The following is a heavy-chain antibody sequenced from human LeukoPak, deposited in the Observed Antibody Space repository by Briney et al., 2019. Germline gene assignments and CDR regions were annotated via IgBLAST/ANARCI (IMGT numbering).Heavy chain of an antibody. J-gene: IGHJ4*02. V-gene: IGHV5-51*01. CDR2: IYPSDSDT. CDR1: GYSFTTNW. CDR3: ARLSPGVGATAEY. Sequence: HGESLKISCKGSGYSFTTNWIGWVRQMPGKGLEWMGIIYPSDSDTRYNPSFQGQVTISADKSISTASLQWRSLKASDTAIYYCARLSPGVGATAEYWGQGTLVTVSS. D-gene: IGHD1-26*01.